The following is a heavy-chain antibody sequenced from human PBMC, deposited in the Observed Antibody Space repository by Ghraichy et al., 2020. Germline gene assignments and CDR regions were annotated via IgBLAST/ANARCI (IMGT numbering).Heavy chain of an antibody. D-gene: IGHD2-2*01. CDR3: SALLNCSSTSCYPGDAFDI. CDR2: INHSGST. V-gene: IGHV4-34*01. Sequence: ESLNISCAVYGGSFSGYYWSWIRQPPGKGLEWIGEINHSGSTNYNPSLKSRVTISVDTSKNQFSLKLSSVTAADTAVYYCSALLNCSSTSCYPGDAFDIWGQGTMVTVSS. CDR1: GGSFSGYY. J-gene: IGHJ3*02.